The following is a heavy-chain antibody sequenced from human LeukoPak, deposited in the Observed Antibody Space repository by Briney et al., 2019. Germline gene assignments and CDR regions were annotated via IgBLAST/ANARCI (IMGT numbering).Heavy chain of an antibody. CDR3: ARVWSGFSNDAFDI. D-gene: IGHD3-3*01. J-gene: IGHJ3*02. CDR2: INPNSGGT. CDR1: GYTFTGYY. V-gene: IGHV1-2*02. Sequence: ASVKVSCKASGYTFTGYYLYWVRQAPGQGLEWMGWINPNSGGTNYAQKFQGRVTMTRDTSISTAYMDLSRLTSDDTAVYYCARVWSGFSNDAFDIWGHGTMVTVSS.